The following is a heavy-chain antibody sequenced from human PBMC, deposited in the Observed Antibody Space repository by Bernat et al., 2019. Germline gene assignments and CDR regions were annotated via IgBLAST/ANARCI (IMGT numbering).Heavy chain of an antibody. J-gene: IGHJ5*02. Sequence: QVQLVESGGGVVQPGRSLRLSCAASGFTFSSYAMHWVRQAPGKGLEWVAVISYDGRNKYYADSAKGRFTISRDNSKNTLYLQMSSLRAEETAVYYCARDPHRNSGSYFNWFDPWGQGTLVTVSS. V-gene: IGHV3-30*04. CDR3: ARDPHRNSGSYFNWFDP. CDR1: GFTFSSYA. D-gene: IGHD1-26*01. CDR2: ISYDGRNK.